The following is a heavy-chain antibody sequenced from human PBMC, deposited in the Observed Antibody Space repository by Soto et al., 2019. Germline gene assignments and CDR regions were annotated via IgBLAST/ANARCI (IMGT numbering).Heavy chain of an antibody. V-gene: IGHV4-30-4*01. CDR3: ARTADDSYWFDP. J-gene: IGHJ5*02. CDR2: IYYSGST. Sequence: SETLSLTCTVSGGSISSADYYWSWIRQPPGKGLEWIGYIYYSGSTYYNPSLKSRITISLDTSKNQFSLKLSSVTAADTAVYYCARTADDSYWFDPWGQGTLVTVSS. D-gene: IGHD1-1*01. CDR1: GGSISSADYY.